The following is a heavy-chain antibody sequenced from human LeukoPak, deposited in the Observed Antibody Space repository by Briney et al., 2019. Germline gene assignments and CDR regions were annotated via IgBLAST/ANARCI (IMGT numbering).Heavy chain of an antibody. D-gene: IGHD2-2*01. CDR3: ARDGTSTDDY. CDR2: ISGNNDNP. J-gene: IGHJ4*02. V-gene: IGHV1-18*01. Sequence: WASVRVSCKTSGYTFSNFGFNWVRQAPGQGLEWMGWISGNNDNPNYGQKFQGSFTVTTDSSTSTAYMELRNLRFDDTAVYYCARDGTSTDDYWGQGTLVTVSS. CDR1: GYTFSNFG.